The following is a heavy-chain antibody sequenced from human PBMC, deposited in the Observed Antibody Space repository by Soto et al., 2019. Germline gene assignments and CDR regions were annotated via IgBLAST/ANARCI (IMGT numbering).Heavy chain of an antibody. Sequence: EVQLLESGGDLVQPGGSLRLSCAASGLTFSSYAMSWVRQAPGKGLEWVAVISGSGGYTDYADSVKGRFTISRDNSKNTLLLSMNSLRAEETVLYYCSKRFRGVHLNPEVDWGQGTLVTVAS. J-gene: IGHJ4*02. CDR2: ISGSGGYT. CDR1: GLTFSSYA. CDR3: SKRFRGVHLNPEVD. V-gene: IGHV3-23*01. D-gene: IGHD3-10*01.